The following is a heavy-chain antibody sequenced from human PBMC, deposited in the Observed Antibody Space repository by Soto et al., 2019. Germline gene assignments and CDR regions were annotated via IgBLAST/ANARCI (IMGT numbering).Heavy chain of an antibody. CDR3: ARAGGGSGSYWPYYFDY. Sequence: GGSLRLSCAASGFASSDYNMNWVRQAPGKGLEWVSSISYSSSYIYYADSVKGRFTISRDNAKNSLYLQMNSLRAEDTAVYYCARAGGGSGSYWPYYFDYWGQGTLVTVS. CDR2: ISYSSSYI. D-gene: IGHD1-26*01. J-gene: IGHJ4*02. V-gene: IGHV3-21*01. CDR1: GFASSDYN.